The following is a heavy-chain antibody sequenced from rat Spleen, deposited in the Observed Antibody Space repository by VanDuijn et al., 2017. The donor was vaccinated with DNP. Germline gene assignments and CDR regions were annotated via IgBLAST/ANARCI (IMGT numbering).Heavy chain of an antibody. Sequence: EVQLVESGGGLVQPGRSMKLSCAASGFTFSNYDMAWVRQAPTKGLEWATSISANGDNTYYRDSVKGRFTISRDNAKDTLYLHMNSLRSEDMATYYCARPYGYNNGGFAYWGQGTLVTVSS. CDR1: GFTFSNYD. J-gene: IGHJ3*01. V-gene: IGHV5-25*01. D-gene: IGHD1-10*01. CDR2: ISANGDNT. CDR3: ARPYGYNNGGFAY.